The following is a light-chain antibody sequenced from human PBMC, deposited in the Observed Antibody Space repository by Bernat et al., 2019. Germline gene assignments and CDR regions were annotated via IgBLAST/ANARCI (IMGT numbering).Light chain of an antibody. Sequence: QSVLTQPPSVSAAPGQKVTISCSGSSSNIGNNYLSWYQQLPGTAPKVLIYDNNNRPSGIPDRFSGSKSGTSATLGITGLQTGDEADYYCGTWDSSLSSWVFGGGTKLTVL. J-gene: IGLJ3*02. CDR1: SSNIGNNY. V-gene: IGLV1-51*01. CDR3: GTWDSSLSSWV. CDR2: DNN.